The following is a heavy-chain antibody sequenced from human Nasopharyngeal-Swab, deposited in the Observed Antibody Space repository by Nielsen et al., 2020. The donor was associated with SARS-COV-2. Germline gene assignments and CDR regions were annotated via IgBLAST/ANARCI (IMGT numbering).Heavy chain of an antibody. CDR1: GFSFSEYY. V-gene: IGHV3-11*04. CDR3: AKVLLVGATYGWFDP. CDR2: ISSSGSIT. D-gene: IGHD1-26*01. Sequence: GESLKISCAASGFSFSEYYMSWIRQAPGKGLEWISDISSSGSITHYADSMKGRFTISRDNAKKSLYLQMNSLRAEDTAVYYCAKVLLVGATYGWFDPWGQGTLVTVSS. J-gene: IGHJ5*02.